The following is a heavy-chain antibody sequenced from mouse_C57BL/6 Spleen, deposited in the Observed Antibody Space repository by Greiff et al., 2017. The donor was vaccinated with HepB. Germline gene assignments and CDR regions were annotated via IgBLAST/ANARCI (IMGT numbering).Heavy chain of an antibody. V-gene: IGHV1-53*01. D-gene: IGHD2-4*01. CDR3: ARNDYEGAWFAY. J-gene: IGHJ3*01. CDR2: INPSNGGT. Sequence: QVQLKQPGTELVKPGASVKLSCKASGYTFTSYWMHWVKQRPGQGLEWIGNINPSNGGTNYNEKFKSKATLTVDKSSSTAYMQLSSLTSEDSAVYYCARNDYEGAWFAYWGQGTLVTVSA. CDR1: GYTFTSYW.